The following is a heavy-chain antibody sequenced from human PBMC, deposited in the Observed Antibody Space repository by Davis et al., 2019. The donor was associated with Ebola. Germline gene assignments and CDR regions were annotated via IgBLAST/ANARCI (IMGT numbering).Heavy chain of an antibody. CDR3: ARGNASRNKHLLDY. CDR2: IYYSGST. CDR1: GGSISSSSYY. D-gene: IGHD1-14*01. J-gene: IGHJ4*02. V-gene: IGHV4-39*07. Sequence: SETLSLTCTVSGGSISSSSYYWGWIRQPPGKGLEWIGSIYYSGSTYYNPSLKSRVTISVDTSKNQFSLKLTSVTAADTAVYYCARGNASRNKHLLDYWGQGMLVTVSS.